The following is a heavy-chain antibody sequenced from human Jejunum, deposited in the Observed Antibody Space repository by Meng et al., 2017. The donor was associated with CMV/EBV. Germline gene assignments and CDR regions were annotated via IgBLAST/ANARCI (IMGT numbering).Heavy chain of an antibody. CDR1: FSDYE. CDR2: MNPNSGYS. J-gene: IGHJ4*02. CDR3: SRGGPIGIFGVVTQFYFDY. D-gene: IGHD3-3*02. V-gene: IGHV1-8*02. Sequence: FSDYEINGGRQAPGQGLEWMGWMNPNSGYSGYSQKCQGRVTFSRNTSITTAYMELNSLRSDDTAVYYCSRGGPIGIFGVVTQFYFDYWGQGTLVTVSS.